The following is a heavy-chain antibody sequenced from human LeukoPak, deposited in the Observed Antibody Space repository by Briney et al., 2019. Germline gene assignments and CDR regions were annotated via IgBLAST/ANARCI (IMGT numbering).Heavy chain of an antibody. J-gene: IGHJ4*02. D-gene: IGHD1-20*01. V-gene: IGHV3-21*05. CDR2: IHSSGDYI. CDR1: ASGVASTSHS. CDR3: AREYNSRATFDY. Sequence: GGSLRLSCAASASGVASTSHSMNWVRQAPGKGLEWISYIHSSGDYIFYADSVKGRFTVSRDNARNSLYLQMNSLRAEDTAIYYCAREYNSRATFDYWGQGTLVTVSS.